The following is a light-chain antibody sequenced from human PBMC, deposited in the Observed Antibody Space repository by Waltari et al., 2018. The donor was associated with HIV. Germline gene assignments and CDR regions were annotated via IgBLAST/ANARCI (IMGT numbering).Light chain of an antibody. Sequence: QSALTQPPSASGSPGQSVTISCTGSSSHVGGYNLVSWYQHHPGKAPKLIIYDVTKRPSGVPDRFFGSKSANTASLTVSGLQAEDEADYYCNSYAGSDNVLFGGGTKLTVL. J-gene: IGLJ2*01. CDR3: NSYAGSDNVL. CDR2: DVT. CDR1: SSHVGGYNL. V-gene: IGLV2-8*01.